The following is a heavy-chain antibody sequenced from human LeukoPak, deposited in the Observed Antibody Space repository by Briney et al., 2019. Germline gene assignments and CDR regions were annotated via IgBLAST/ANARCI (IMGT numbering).Heavy chain of an antibody. CDR1: GDSTSSGTYY. V-gene: IGHV4-61*02. J-gene: IGHJ5*02. Sequence: PSQTLSLTCTVSGDSTSSGTYYWSWIRQPAGKGLEWIGRVYSSGNTNYNPSLKSRVTISIDTSKNQFSLKLSSVTAADTAAYYCARGVGSSSSNWFDPWGQGTLVTVSS. CDR3: ARGVGSSSSNWFDP. D-gene: IGHD6-6*01. CDR2: VYSSGNT.